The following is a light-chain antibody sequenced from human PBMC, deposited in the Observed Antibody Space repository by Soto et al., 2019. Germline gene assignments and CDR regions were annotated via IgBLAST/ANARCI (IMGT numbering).Light chain of an antibody. CDR1: SSDVGGYNY. V-gene: IGLV2-14*03. CDR3: SSYTSSSTLSTYV. CDR2: DVS. J-gene: IGLJ1*01. Sequence: QSALTQPASVSGSPGQSIPISCTGTSSDVGGYNYVSWYQHHPGKAPKLMIYDVSNRPSGVSNRFSGSKSGNTASLIISGLQAEDEADYYCSSYTSSSTLSTYVFVTGTKVTVL.